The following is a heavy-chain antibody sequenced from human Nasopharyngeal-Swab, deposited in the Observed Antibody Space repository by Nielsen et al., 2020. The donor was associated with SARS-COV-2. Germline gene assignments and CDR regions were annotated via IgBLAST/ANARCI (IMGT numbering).Heavy chain of an antibody. J-gene: IGHJ6*03. V-gene: IGHV4-34*01. CDR1: AGSFAGYA. CDR3: AGPFGVVIPYYMDV. CDR2: IDHSGTT. D-gene: IGHD3-3*01. Sequence: SETLSLNSDVYAGSFAGYAWSWIRQPPGKGLEWIVEIDHSGTTNYNPSLKTPVTITIDTSNNQFSLKVNSVTAAETAVYYCAGPFGVVIPYYMDVWGKGTTVTVSS.